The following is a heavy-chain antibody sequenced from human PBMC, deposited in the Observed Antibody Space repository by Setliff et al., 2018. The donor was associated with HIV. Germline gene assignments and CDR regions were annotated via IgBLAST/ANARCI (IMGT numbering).Heavy chain of an antibody. D-gene: IGHD2-2*01. CDR1: GYSISSGYY. Sequence: PETLSLTCAVSGYSISSGYYWGWIRQPPGKGLEWIGEINQSGNSNYNPSLRSRVTILSDMSKNQFSLKLKSVTTADTAVYYCARGRMTVPLDYWGQGTQVTVPQ. V-gene: IGHV4-38-2*01. J-gene: IGHJ4*02. CDR2: INQSGNS. CDR3: ARGRMTVPLDY.